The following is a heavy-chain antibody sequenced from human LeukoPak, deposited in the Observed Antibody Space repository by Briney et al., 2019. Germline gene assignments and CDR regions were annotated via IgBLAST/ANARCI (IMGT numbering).Heavy chain of an antibody. V-gene: IGHV1-46*01. Sequence: ASVKVSCKASGYTFTIYYMHWVRQAPGQGLEWMGIINPSGGSTSYAQKFQGRVTMTRDMSTSTVYMELSSLRSEDTAVYYCARVSGTTSLLGYWGQGTLVTVSS. CDR2: INPSGGST. CDR3: ARVSGTTSLLGY. CDR1: GYTFTIYY. D-gene: IGHD1-7*01. J-gene: IGHJ4*02.